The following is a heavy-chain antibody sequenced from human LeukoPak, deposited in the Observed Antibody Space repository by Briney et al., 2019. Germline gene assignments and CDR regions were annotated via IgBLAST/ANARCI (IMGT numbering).Heavy chain of an antibody. CDR1: GFRFSSHA. D-gene: IGHD4-17*01. V-gene: IGHV3-30-3*01. J-gene: IGHJ4*02. CDR2: ISYDGSNK. Sequence: GGSLRLSCAASGFRFSSHAMHWVRQAPGKGLDWVAVISYDGSNKYDSKSVKGRFTISRDNSKNTLYLQMNSLRAEDTAVYYCARGSSPGGDGDHADYWGQGTLVTVSS. CDR3: ARGSSPGGDGDHADY.